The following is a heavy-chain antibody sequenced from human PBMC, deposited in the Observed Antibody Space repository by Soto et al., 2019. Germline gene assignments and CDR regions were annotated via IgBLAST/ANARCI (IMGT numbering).Heavy chain of an antibody. V-gene: IGHV4-34*01. CDR1: GGSLSGYY. CDR3: ASGGN. D-gene: IGHD3-10*01. J-gene: IGHJ4*02. CDR2: MTHTGST. Sequence: QVQLQQWGAGLLKPSETLSLTCAVFGGSLSGYYWSWIRQPPGKGLEWMGEMTHTGSTNYSPSLKTRLTISSDTSKNHFSLRLSSVTAADTAVYYCASGGNWGQGTLVTVSS.